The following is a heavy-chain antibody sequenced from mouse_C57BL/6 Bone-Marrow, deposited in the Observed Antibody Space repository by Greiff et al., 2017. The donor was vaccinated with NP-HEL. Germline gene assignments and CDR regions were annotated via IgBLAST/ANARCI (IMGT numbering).Heavy chain of an antibody. V-gene: IGHV5-4*03. J-gene: IGHJ3*01. Sequence: EVKLMESGGGLVKPGGSLKLSCAASGFTFSSYAMSWVRQTPEKRLAWVATISDGGSYTYYPDNVKGRFTISRDNAKNNLYLQMSHLKSEDTAMYYCARGGAWFAYWGQGTRVTVSA. CDR2: ISDGGSYT. CDR1: GFTFSSYA. CDR3: ARGGAWFAY.